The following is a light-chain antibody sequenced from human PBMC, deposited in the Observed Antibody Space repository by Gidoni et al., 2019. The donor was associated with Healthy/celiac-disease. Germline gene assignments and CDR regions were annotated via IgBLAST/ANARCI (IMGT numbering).Light chain of an antibody. V-gene: IGKV1-39*01. CDR3: QQSYSTPCS. CDR1: QSISSY. CDR2: AAS. Sequence: DIQMTQSPSSLSASVGDRVTITCRASQSISSYLNWYQQKPGKAPKLLISAASNLQSGVPSRFSGSGSGTDFTLAISSLQPEDFATYFCQQSYSTPCSFGQXTKLEIK. J-gene: IGKJ2*04.